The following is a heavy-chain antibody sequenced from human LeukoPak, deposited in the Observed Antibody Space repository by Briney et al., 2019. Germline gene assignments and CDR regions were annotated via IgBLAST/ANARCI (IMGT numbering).Heavy chain of an antibody. J-gene: IGHJ4*02. V-gene: IGHV4-4*02. CDR3: ARDLGGDSSGYYLTY. CDR2: IYHRGST. D-gene: IGHD3-22*01. Sequence: SGTLSLTCAVSGGSISSSNWWSWVRQPPGKGLEWIGEIYHRGSTNYNPSLKSRVTISVDKSKNQFSLKLSSVTAADTAVYYCARDLGGDSSGYYLTYWGQGTLVTVSS. CDR1: GGSISSSNW.